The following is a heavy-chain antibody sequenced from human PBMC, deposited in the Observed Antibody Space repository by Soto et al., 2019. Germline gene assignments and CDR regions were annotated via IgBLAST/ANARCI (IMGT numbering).Heavy chain of an antibody. CDR1: GFTFSTSA. CDR2: ISDGSRFT. D-gene: IGHD1-26*01. Sequence: GGSLRLSCAASGFTFSTSAMTWVRQAPGKGLEWVSTISDGSRFTYYADSVRGRFTISRDDSKKILFLQMSSLRAEDTAVYFCAKSGPTNYFDSWGQGSLVTVSS. V-gene: IGHV3-23*01. J-gene: IGHJ4*02. CDR3: AKSGPTNYFDS.